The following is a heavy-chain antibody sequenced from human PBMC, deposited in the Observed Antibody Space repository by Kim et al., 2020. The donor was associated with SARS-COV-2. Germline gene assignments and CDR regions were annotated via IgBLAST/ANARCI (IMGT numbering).Heavy chain of an antibody. Sequence: TDKAVSVKSRITINPDTSKNQFSLQLNSVTPEDTAVYYCARNAAKTDLDYWGQGTLVTVSS. D-gene: IGHD5-18*01. J-gene: IGHJ4*02. V-gene: IGHV6-1*01. CDR2: T. CDR3: ARNAAKTDLDY.